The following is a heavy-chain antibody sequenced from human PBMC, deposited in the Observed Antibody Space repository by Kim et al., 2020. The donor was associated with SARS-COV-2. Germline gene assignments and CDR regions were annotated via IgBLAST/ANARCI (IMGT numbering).Heavy chain of an antibody. D-gene: IGHD3-22*01. CDR3: ATLDSSGYYKEYYFDY. V-gene: IGHV1-24*01. CDR2: FDPEDVET. J-gene: IGHJ4*02. Sequence: ASVKVSCKVSGYTLTELSMHWVRQAPGKGLEWMGGFDPEDVETIYAQKFQGRVTMTEDTPTDTAYMELSSLRSEDTAVYYCATLDSSGYYKEYYFDYWGQGTLVTVSS. CDR1: GYTLTELS.